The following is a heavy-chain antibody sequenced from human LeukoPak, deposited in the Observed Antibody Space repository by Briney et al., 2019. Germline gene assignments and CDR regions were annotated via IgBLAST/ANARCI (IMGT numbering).Heavy chain of an antibody. D-gene: IGHD1-14*01. V-gene: IGHV1-69*04. Sequence: SVKVSCKASGGTFSSYAISWVRQAPGQGLEWMGRIIPILGIANYVQKFQGRVTITADKSTSTAYMELSSLRSEDTAVYYCARENQRSADYWGQGTLVTVSS. J-gene: IGHJ4*02. CDR1: GGTFSSYA. CDR2: IIPILGIA. CDR3: ARENQRSADY.